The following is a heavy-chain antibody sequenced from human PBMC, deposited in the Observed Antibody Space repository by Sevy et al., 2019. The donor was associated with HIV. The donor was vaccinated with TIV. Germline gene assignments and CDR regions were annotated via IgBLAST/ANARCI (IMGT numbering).Heavy chain of an antibody. V-gene: IGHV3-7*01. CDR2: INEDGTEK. CDR1: GFTFSTYW. D-gene: IGHD2-2*01. CDR3: ARDNATVSRRGLRYYYYGTDV. J-gene: IGHJ6*02. Sequence: GGSLRLSCAASGFTFSTYWMSWFRQAPGKGLEWVANINEDGTEKFYVDSVNGRFTMSRDNAKNSLYLQMNSLRAEDAAVYYCARDNATVSRRGLRYYYYGTDVWGQGTTVTVSS.